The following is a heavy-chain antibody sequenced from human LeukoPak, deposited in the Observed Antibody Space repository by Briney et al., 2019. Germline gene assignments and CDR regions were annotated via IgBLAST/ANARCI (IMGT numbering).Heavy chain of an antibody. Sequence: GGSLRLSCAGSGFSFRAYWMTWVRQAPGTGLEWVANINPAGTETYYVDPVKGRFTISRDNAKNLLYLQMNSLRAEDTAVYYCARFGYVAAVDLWGQGTLVTVSS. CDR1: GFSFRAYW. J-gene: IGHJ4*02. D-gene: IGHD2-15*01. CDR3: ARFGYVAAVDL. CDR2: INPAGTET. V-gene: IGHV3-7*01.